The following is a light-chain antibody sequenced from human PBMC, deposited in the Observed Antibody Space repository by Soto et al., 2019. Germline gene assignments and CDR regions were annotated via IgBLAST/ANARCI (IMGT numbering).Light chain of an antibody. CDR1: QGVSSS. CDR3: QQRSNWPPST. V-gene: IGKV3-11*01. CDR2: ETS. Sequence: EIVLTQSPATLSLSPGERATLSCRASQGVSSSLAWYQKKPGQPPRLLIYETSNRATGIPARFSGRGSGTDFTLAISSLEPEDFAVYYCQQRSNWPPSTVGQGTRLEIK. J-gene: IGKJ5*01.